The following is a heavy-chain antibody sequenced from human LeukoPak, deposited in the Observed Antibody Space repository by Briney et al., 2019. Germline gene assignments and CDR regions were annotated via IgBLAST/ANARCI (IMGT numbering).Heavy chain of an antibody. CDR3: ARALNGFDI. J-gene: IGHJ3*02. CDR1: GFTFSTYW. Sequence: SGGSLRLSCGASGFTFSTYWMTWVRQAPGKGLEWVSVIYSGGSIYYADSVKGRFTISRDNSRNTLYLQMNSLRAEDTAVYYCARALNGFDIWGPGTLVTVSS. CDR2: IYSGGSI. V-gene: IGHV3-53*01.